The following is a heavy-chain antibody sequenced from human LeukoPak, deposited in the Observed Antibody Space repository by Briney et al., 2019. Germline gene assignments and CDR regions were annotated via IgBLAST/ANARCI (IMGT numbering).Heavy chain of an antibody. Sequence: GASVTVSFTASGYIFTSHYMYWVRQPPGQGLDWMGIINPSGGSTIYAQKFQGRVAMTRDTSTSTVYMELSSLRSEDTAVYYCARESDRGCDYWGQGTLVTVSS. V-gene: IGHV1-46*01. J-gene: IGHJ4*02. CDR3: ARESDRGCDY. CDR2: INPSGGST. CDR1: GYIFTSHY.